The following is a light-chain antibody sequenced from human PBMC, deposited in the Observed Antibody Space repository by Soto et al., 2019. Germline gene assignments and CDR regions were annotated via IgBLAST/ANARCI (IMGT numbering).Light chain of an antibody. J-gene: IGLJ1*01. Sequence: QSVLTQPASVSGSPGQSITISCTGTSSDVGAYIYVSWYQQRPGKAPKFLIYEVSKRPSGVSDRLSGSKSGNTASLTISGLQAEDEADYYCTSYTSSSTYVFGTGTKVTVL. CDR2: EVS. V-gene: IGLV2-14*01. CDR1: SSDVGAYIY. CDR3: TSYTSSSTYV.